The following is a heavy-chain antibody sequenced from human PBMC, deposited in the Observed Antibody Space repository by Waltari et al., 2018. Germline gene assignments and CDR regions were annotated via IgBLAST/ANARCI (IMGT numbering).Heavy chain of an antibody. V-gene: IGHV3-49*04. J-gene: IGHJ4*02. Sequence: EVQLVDSGGGLVQPEQSLTLSCTTSGFTFGDYAVTWVRQAPGKGLEWVGFIRSKSLGGTREFAASVKGRFSISRDDSRGVAFLQMNSLETGDTGVYYCCRSLTVSGAKYYFDFWGQGALVTVSS. CDR1: GFTFGDYA. CDR2: IRSKSLGGTR. CDR3: CRSLTVSGAKYYFDF. D-gene: IGHD1-26*01.